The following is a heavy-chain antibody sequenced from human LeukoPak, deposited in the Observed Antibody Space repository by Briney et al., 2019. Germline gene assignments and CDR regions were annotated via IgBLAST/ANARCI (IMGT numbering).Heavy chain of an antibody. CDR2: IHYSGST. V-gene: IGHV4-59*08. J-gene: IGHJ4*02. CDR3: ARRAINSVMFDY. D-gene: IGHD3-16*01. CDR1: GDSISTYY. Sequence: PSETLSLTCTVSGDSISTYYWSWIRQPPGKGLEWIGYIHYSGSTNYNPSLRSRVTISVATSKNQFSLKLSSATAADTAVYFCARRAINSVMFDYWGQGTLVTVSS.